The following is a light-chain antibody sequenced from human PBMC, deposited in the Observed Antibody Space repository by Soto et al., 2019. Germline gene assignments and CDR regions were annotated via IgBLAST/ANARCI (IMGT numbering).Light chain of an antibody. CDR2: AAT. J-gene: IGKJ1*01. Sequence: DIQMTRAPSSLSASVGVRVTITCRASQVFSSWLAWYQLKPGKAPKLLIYAATTLQSGVPSRFSGSGTGTEFTLTISRLPCDNFVTYYWQPYNGYWTFGQGTKVDIK. V-gene: IGKV1D-16*01. CDR3: QPYNGYWT. CDR1: QVFSSW.